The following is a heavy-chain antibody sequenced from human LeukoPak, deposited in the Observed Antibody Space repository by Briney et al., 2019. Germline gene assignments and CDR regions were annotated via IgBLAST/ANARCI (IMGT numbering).Heavy chain of an antibody. V-gene: IGHV4-39*01. CDR3: ARHPRQYSSGWRPRYYGMDV. CDR2: IYYSGST. CDR1: GGSISSSSYY. J-gene: IGHJ6*02. Sequence: KPSETLSLTCTVSGGSISSSSYYWGWIRQPPGKGLEWIGSIYYSGSTYYNPSLKSRVTISVDTSKNQFSLKLSSVTAADTAVYYCARHPRQYSSGWRPRYYGMDVRGQGTTVTVSS. D-gene: IGHD6-19*01.